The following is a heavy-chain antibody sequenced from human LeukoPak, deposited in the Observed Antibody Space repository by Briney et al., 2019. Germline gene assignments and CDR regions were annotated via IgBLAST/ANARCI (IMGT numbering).Heavy chain of an antibody. CDR2: ISSDGSDK. J-gene: IGHJ3*02. CDR3: AKETTTTAFDI. V-gene: IGHV3-30*18. Sequence: GGSLRLSCAASGFTFSRYGMHWVRQAPGKGLKWVAVISSDGSDKYYGDSVKGRFTISRDNYKNTLYLQMNSLRGEDTAVYYCAKETTTTAFDIWDQGTMVTVSS. CDR1: GFTFSRYG. D-gene: IGHD4-17*01.